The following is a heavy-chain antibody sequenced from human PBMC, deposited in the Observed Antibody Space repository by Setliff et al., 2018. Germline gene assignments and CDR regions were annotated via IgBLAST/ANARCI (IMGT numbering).Heavy chain of an antibody. CDR1: GFVFSTYD. D-gene: IGHD6-6*01. CDR3: AKSSGSSSSTNLEY. J-gene: IGHJ4*02. V-gene: IGHV3-21*04. Sequence: GGSLRLSCAASGFVFSTYDMNWVRQAPGKGLEWVSSISHSNTYIYYADSVKGRFTISRDNSNSTLYLQMNSLRVEDTALYYCAKSSGSSSSTNLEYLGPGTLVTVSS. CDR2: ISHSNTYI.